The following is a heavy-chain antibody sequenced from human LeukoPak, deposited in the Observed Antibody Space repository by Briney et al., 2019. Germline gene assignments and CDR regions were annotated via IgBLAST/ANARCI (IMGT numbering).Heavy chain of an antibody. CDR2: ISSSSSYI. J-gene: IGHJ2*01. Sequence: GGSLRLSCAASGFTFSSYSMNWVRQAPGKGLEWVSSISSSSSYIYYADSVKGRFTISRDNAKNSLYLQMNSLRAEDTAVYYCARDPVAKAYFEIWGRGRLGTVSS. V-gene: IGHV3-21*01. CDR1: GFTFSSYS. CDR3: ARDPVAKAYFEI. D-gene: IGHD2-21*01.